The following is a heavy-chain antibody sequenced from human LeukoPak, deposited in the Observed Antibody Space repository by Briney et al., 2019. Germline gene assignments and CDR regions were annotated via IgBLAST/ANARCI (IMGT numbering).Heavy chain of an antibody. CDR3: ASSTEWLFNYYYMDV. CDR1: GCSISSGGYY. Sequence: SQTLSLTCTVSGCSISSGGYYWSWIRQHPGKGLEWVGYIYYSGSTYYNPSLKSRVTISVDTSKNQFSLKLSSVTAADTSVYYCASSTEWLFNYYYMDVWGKGTTVTVSS. D-gene: IGHD3-3*01. V-gene: IGHV4-31*03. CDR2: IYYSGST. J-gene: IGHJ6*03.